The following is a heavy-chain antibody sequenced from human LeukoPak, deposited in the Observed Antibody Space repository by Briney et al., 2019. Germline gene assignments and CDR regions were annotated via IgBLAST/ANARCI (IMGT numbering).Heavy chain of an antibody. CDR2: INHSGST. CDR3: ARVRSSSWYRADY. D-gene: IGHD6-13*01. V-gene: IGHV4-34*01. CDR1: GGSFSGYY. J-gene: IGHJ4*02. Sequence: SETLSLTCAVYGGSFSGYYWSWIRQPPGKGLEWIGEINHSGSTNYNPSLKSPVTISVDTSKNQFSLKLSSVTAAETAVYYCARVRSSSWYRADYWGQGTLVTVSS.